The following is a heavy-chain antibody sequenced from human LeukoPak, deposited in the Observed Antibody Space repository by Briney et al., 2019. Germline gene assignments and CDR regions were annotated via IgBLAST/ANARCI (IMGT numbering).Heavy chain of an antibody. CDR2: VIPTSGST. J-gene: IGHJ2*01. D-gene: IGHD3-22*01. CDR1: GYTFTIYG. V-gene: IGHV1-8*01. Sequence: ASVNLSFNAAGYTFTIYGFNWVRLPPGPGLELMGWVIPTSGSTGYEHTFQGRVTMTIDASKTKASLKLSTVTSEDTALYYCTRKRGCAYESWYLDLWGRGTPVTVSS. CDR3: TRKRGCAYESWYLDL.